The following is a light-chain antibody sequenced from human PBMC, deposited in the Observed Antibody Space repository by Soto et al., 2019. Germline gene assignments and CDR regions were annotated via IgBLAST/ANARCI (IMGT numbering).Light chain of an antibody. V-gene: IGLV1-51*01. Sequence: QSLLTQPPSVSAAPGQKFTIYCSGSSSNIGSNFVSWYQQLPGTAPKLLIYEDNKLPSGIPDRFSGSKSGTSATLGITGLQTGDEADYYCGTWDSSLSEVFGGGTKVTVL. J-gene: IGLJ2*01. CDR3: GTWDSSLSEV. CDR1: SSNIGSNF. CDR2: EDN.